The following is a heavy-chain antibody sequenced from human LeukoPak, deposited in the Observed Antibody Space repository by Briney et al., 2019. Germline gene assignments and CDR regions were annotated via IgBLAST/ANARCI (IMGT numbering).Heavy chain of an antibody. D-gene: IGHD1-14*01. Sequence: GASVKVSCKASGYIFTSYYIHCVRQAPGQGLQWLGVINPIGASTIYAQNFQGRVTMTRDTSTSTVYMELSSLRSEDTAVYYCARSQYLLNRDALDIWGQGKMVTVPS. CDR2: INPIGAST. V-gene: IGHV1-46*01. CDR1: GYIFTSYY. CDR3: ARSQYLLNRDALDI. J-gene: IGHJ3*02.